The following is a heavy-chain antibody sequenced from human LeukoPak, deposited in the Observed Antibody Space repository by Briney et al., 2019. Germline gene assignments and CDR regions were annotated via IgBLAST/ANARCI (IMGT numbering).Heavy chain of an antibody. CDR2: TSYDGIHK. D-gene: IGHD3-10*01. Sequence: GGSLRLSCTDSRFTFSRSAMHWVRQAPCEGLEWVAVTSYDGIHKYYADSVQGRFTISRDNSKNTLYLQMNSLRVEDTAVYYCARDNIAGSGSSDWGQGTLVTVSS. CDR3: ARDNIAGSGSSD. CDR1: RFTFSRSA. V-gene: IGHV3-30-3*01. J-gene: IGHJ4*02.